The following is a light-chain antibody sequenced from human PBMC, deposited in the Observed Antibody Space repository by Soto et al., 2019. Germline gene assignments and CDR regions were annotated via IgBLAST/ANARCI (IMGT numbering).Light chain of an antibody. Sequence: SPDQPSPLSGAPGQSVTISFPWNNPDVGSYNLVSWYQQHPGKAPKLMIFDDSKRPSGVSNRFSGSQSGNTASLTISGLQAEDEADYYCCSYAGSSTYVFGSGTKVTVL. V-gene: IGLV2-23*01. J-gene: IGLJ1*01. CDR3: CSYAGSSTYV. CDR2: DDS. CDR1: NPDVGSYNL.